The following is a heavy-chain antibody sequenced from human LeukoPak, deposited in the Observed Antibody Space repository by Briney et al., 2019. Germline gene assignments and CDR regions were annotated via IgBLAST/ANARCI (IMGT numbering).Heavy chain of an antibody. CDR1: GFTFSSYS. J-gene: IGHJ3*02. V-gene: IGHV3-21*01. CDR2: ISSSSSYI. Sequence: GGSLRLSCAASGFTFSSYSMNWVRQAPGKGLEWVSSISSSSSYIYYADSVKGRFTISRDNAKNSLYLQMNSLRAEDTAVYYCAKRWLSTAGDAFDIWGQGTMVTVSS. CDR3: AKRWLSTAGDAFDI. D-gene: IGHD5-24*01.